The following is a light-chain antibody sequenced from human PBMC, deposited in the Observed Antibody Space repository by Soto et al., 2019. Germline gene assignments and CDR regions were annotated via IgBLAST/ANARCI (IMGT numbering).Light chain of an antibody. CDR1: SSNVGGYNY. V-gene: IGLV2-11*01. J-gene: IGLJ2*01. CDR2: DAS. Sequence: QSALTQPRSVSASPGQSVTISCTATSSNVGGYNYVSWYQQNPGKAPKLIIYDASKRPSGVPDRFSGSKSGNAASLTISGLQAEDESDYYCCAYAANYNLAFGGGTKLTVL. CDR3: CAYAANYNLA.